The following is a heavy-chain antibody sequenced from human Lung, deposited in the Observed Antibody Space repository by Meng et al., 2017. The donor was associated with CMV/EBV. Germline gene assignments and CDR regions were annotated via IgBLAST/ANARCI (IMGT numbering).Heavy chain of an antibody. CDR1: GFSLSPSGVG. CDR3: AHRLYRHYFDY. CDR2: ILWNDDK. J-gene: IGHJ4*02. D-gene: IGHD4-11*01. V-gene: IGHV2-5*01. Sequence: SGPXLVXPTQTLTLTCSLSGFSLSPSGVGVGWIRQTPGKALEWLALILWNDDKRYNPSLKSRLTVTRDSSKTQVVLKMTNMDPEDTATYYCAHRLYRHYFDYWGQGALVTVSS.